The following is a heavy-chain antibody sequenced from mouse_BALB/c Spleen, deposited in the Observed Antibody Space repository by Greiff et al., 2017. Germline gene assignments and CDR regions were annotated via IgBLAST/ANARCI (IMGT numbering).Heavy chain of an antibody. CDR2: IRSKSNNYAT. CDR3: GRHKFPAMDY. D-gene: IGHD3-2*01. CDR1: GFTFTTYA. Sequence: EVQLVESGGGLVQPKGSLKLSCAASGFTFTTYAMNWVRQAPGKGLEWVARIRSKSNNYATYYADSVKDRITISRDDSQSMLNLQMNNLKTEDTAMYYSGRHKFPAMDYWGQGTSVTVSS. V-gene: IGHV10-1*02. J-gene: IGHJ4*01.